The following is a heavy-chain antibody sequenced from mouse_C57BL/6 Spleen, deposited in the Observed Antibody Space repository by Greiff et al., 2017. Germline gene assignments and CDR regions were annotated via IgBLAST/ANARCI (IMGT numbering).Heavy chain of an antibody. Sequence: VQLLQSGAELLKPGASVKISCKASGYAFSSSWMNWVKQRPGKGLEWVGQIYPGDGDPNYNGNFKGKATLTAYKSSSTTYLQRSSLTSEDSAFYFYARIRDVDWFAYWGQGTLVTVSA. CDR2: IYPGDGDP. J-gene: IGHJ3*01. V-gene: IGHV1-80*01. CDR3: ARIRDVDWFAY. CDR1: GYAFSSSW.